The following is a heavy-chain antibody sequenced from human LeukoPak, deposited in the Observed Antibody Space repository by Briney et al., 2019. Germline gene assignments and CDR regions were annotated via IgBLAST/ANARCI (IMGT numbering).Heavy chain of an antibody. J-gene: IGHJ4*02. D-gene: IGHD2-2*03. CDR2: ISAYNGNT. CDR1: GYTFTSYG. V-gene: IGHV1-18*01. Sequence: ASVEVSCKASGYTFTSYGISWVRQAPGQGLEWMGWISAYNGNTNYAQKLQGRVTMTTDTSTSTAYMELRSLRSDDTAVYYCARDSGYCSSTSCAVFDYWGQGTLVTVSS. CDR3: ARDSGYCSSTSCAVFDY.